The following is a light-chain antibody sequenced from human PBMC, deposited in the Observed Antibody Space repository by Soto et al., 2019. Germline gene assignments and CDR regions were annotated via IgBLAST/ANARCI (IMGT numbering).Light chain of an antibody. J-gene: IGLJ2*01. CDR2: TNS. CDR1: RSNIVSNY. Sequence: QSVLTQPPSASGTPGQSVTISCSGSRSNIVSNYVYWYQQLPGTAPKLLMYTNSHRPSGVPDRFSGSKSGTSASLAISGLRFEDEADYYCAAWDDSLNSIVFGGGTKVTVL. CDR3: AAWDDSLNSIV. V-gene: IGLV1-47*01.